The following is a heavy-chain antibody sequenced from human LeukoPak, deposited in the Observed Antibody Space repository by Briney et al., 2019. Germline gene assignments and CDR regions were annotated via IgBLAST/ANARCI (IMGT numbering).Heavy chain of an antibody. D-gene: IGHD1-26*01. V-gene: IGHV1-3*01. Sequence: EASVKVSCKTSGYTFTSYAKHWVRQAPGQRLEWMGWINAGNGNTKYSQKFQGRVTITRDTSASTAYMELSSLRSEDTAVYYCARAFLKSGSYDYWGQGTLVTVSS. CDR2: INAGNGNT. CDR1: GYTFTSYA. J-gene: IGHJ4*02. CDR3: ARAFLKSGSYDY.